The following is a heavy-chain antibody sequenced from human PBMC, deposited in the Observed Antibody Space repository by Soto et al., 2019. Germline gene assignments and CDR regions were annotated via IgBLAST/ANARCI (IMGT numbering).Heavy chain of an antibody. V-gene: IGHV1-69*13. CDR2: IIPVSGTV. CDR3: ARDSLTDYGLEV. Sequence: ASVKVSCKASGCTSTSYAISWVRQAPGHGLEWMGGIIPVSGTVTYAQKFQGRVTITADESTSTSHMELNSLRSEDTAVYCCARDSLTDYGLEVWGQGTTVTVSS. CDR1: GCTSTSYA. D-gene: IGHD3-9*01. J-gene: IGHJ6*01.